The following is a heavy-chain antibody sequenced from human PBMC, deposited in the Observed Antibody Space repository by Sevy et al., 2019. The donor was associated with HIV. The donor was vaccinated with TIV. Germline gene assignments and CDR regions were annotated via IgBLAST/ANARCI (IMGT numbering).Heavy chain of an antibody. Sequence: GGSLRLSCVVSGIIFTSSGMHWVRQAPGEGLEWVAVISYHGRDKFYADSLKGRFTISRDNSKNILYLQMNGLRIEDTAVYYCAKDFTGYNGMDVWGQGTMVTVSS. CDR3: AKDFTGYNGMDV. D-gene: IGHD3-9*01. V-gene: IGHV3-30*18. CDR1: GIIFTSSG. J-gene: IGHJ6*02. CDR2: ISYHGRDK.